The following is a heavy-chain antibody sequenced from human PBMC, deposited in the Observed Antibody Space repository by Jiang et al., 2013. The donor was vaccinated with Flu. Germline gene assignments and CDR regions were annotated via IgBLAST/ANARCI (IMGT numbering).Heavy chain of an antibody. CDR3: VFADRLTAAGKGTF. V-gene: IGHV3-64D*06. CDR2: INSNGGST. Sequence: QLLESGGDLVQPGGSLRLSCSASGFTFSSYTMQWVRQAPGKGLEYVSAINSNGGSTYYADSVKGRFTISRDNPKNTLYLQMSSLRTEDTAIYYCVFADRLTAAGKGTFWGQGTLVTVSS. CDR1: GFTFSSYT. J-gene: IGHJ4*02. D-gene: IGHD6-13*01.